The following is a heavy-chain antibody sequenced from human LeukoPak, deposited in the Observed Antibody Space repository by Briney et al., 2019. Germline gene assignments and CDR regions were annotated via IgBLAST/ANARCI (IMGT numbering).Heavy chain of an antibody. CDR3: ARPDYDSSGYADY. CDR2: IWFDGSNK. V-gene: IGHV3-33*01. D-gene: IGHD3-22*01. J-gene: IGHJ4*02. Sequence: GRSLRLSCAASGFTFSSYGMHWGRQSPGKGLEWVAVIWFDGSNKYYADSVKGRFTISRDNSKNTLYLQMNSLRGEDTAVYYCARPDYDSSGYADYWGQGTLVTVSS. CDR1: GFTFSSYG.